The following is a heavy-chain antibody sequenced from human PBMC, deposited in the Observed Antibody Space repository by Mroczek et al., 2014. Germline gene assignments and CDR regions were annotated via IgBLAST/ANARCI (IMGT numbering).Heavy chain of an antibody. D-gene: IGHD2-21*02. V-gene: IGHV3-23*01. CDR2: ISPSGGDT. CDR3: VKGSSTARPYYFDY. Sequence: VQLQESGGGLVQPGGSLRLSCTASGFIFDDYVMIWVRQPPGKGLEWVSAISPSGGDTFHADSIKGRFTVSRDNSRNTLDLQMNSLRVEDTAIYYCVKGSSTARPYYFDYWGQGTLVTVSS. CDR1: GFIFDDYV. J-gene: IGHJ4*02.